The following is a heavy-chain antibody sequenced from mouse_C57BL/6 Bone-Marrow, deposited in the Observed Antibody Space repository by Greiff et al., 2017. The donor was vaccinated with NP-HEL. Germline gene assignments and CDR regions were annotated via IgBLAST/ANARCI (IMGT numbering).Heavy chain of an antibody. D-gene: IGHD2-4*01. CDR3: ARPLLYSYYYDPTWAY. CDR1: GFTFSDYG. J-gene: IGHJ3*01. CDR2: ISSGSSTI. Sequence: EVMLVESGGGLVKPGGSLKLSCAASGFTFSDYGMHWVRQAPEKGLEWVAYISSGSSTIYYADTVKGRFTISRDNAKNTLFLQMTSLRSEDTAMYYCARPLLYSYYYDPTWAYWGQGTLVTVSA. V-gene: IGHV5-17*01.